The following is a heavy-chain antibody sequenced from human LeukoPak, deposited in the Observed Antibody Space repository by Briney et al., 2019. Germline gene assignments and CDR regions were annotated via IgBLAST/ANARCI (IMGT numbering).Heavy chain of an antibody. CDR3: ARDRSHLYCSGGSCYSTSYGMDV. V-gene: IGHV3-66*01. CDR1: GFTVSSNY. D-gene: IGHD2-15*01. CDR2: IYSGGST. Sequence: GGSLRLSCAASGFTVSSNYMSWVRQAPGKGLEWVSVIYSGGSTYYADSVKGRFTISRDNSKNTLYLQMNSLRAEDTAVYYCARDRSHLYCSGGSCYSTSYGMDVWGQGTTVTVSS. J-gene: IGHJ6*02.